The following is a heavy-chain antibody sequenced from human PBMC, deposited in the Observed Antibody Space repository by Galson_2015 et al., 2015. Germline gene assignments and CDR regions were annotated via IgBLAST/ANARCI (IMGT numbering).Heavy chain of an antibody. J-gene: IGHJ4*03. CDR2: ISGSGSPT. D-gene: IGHD6-19*01. CDR1: GFIFSSYG. V-gene: IGHV3-23*01. Sequence: SLRLSCAASGFIFSSYGMGWVRQAPGKGLEWVSDISGSGSPTYYADSVKGRFTISRDNSNNRLYLQMNSLRVDDTAIYYCAKRVDSSGRRGYFDSWGQGTLVTVSS. CDR3: AKRVDSSGRRGYFDS.